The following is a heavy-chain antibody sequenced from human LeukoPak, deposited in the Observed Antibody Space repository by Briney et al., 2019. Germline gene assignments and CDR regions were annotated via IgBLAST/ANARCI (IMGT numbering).Heavy chain of an antibody. CDR3: ARGIAAAGTNFDY. CDR2: MYSGGST. Sequence: GGSLRLSCAASGFTFTTYWMSWVRQAPGKGLEWVSVMYSGGSTYYADSVKGRFTISRDNSKNTLYLQMNSLRAEDTAVYYCARGIAAAGTNFDYWGQGALVTVSS. V-gene: IGHV3-53*01. J-gene: IGHJ4*02. CDR1: GFTFTTYW. D-gene: IGHD6-13*01.